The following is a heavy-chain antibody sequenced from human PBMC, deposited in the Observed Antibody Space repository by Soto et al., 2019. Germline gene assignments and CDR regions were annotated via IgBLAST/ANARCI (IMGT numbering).Heavy chain of an antibody. CDR3: ARDDQPHKGYFGMDV. CDR1: GGSISSGAYY. Sequence: QVQLQESGPGLVQPSQTLSLTCTVSGGSISSGAYYWTWIRQHPGKGLEWIGYIHYSATYYNPSLGSRLTIXXDXSXXQFSLRVSSVTAADTAVYYCARDDQPHKGYFGMDVWGHGTTVTVSS. V-gene: IGHV4-31*03. J-gene: IGHJ6*02. CDR2: IHYSAT.